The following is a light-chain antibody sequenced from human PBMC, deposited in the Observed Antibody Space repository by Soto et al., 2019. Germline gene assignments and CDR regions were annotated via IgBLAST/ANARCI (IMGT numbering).Light chain of an antibody. CDR2: GAS. J-gene: IGKJ1*01. CDR1: QSVSSSY. CDR3: QQYGSSPRT. Sequence: EIVLTQSPGTLSLSPGERATLSCRASQSVSSSYLAWYQQQPRQAPRLLIYGASSRATGIPDRFSGSGSGTDFTLTISRLEPADFAVYYCQQYGSSPRTFGQGTKVEIK. V-gene: IGKV3-20*01.